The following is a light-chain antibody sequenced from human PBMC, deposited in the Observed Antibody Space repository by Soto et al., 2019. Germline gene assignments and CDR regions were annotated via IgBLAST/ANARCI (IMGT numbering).Light chain of an antibody. CDR1: QGISSY. Sequence: IQLTQSPCSLSASVGYRVTITCRASQGISSYLAWYQQKPGKAPKLLIYAASTLQSGVPSRFSGSGSGTDFTLTISSLQPEDFATYYCQQLNSYPTWTFGQGTKVDIK. CDR3: QQLNSYPTWT. CDR2: AAS. V-gene: IGKV1-9*01. J-gene: IGKJ1*01.